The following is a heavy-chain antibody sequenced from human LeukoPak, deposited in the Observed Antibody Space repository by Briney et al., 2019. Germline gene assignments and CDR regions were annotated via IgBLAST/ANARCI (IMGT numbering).Heavy chain of an antibody. CDR3: ARGIVAAVAGTADAFDI. J-gene: IGHJ3*02. CDR1: GGPFSGYY. Sequence: SETLSLTWAVYGGPFSGYYWSWIRQPPGKGLEWIGEINNSGSTNYNPSLKSRVTISADTSKNQFSLKLSSVTAAATAVYYCARGIVAAVAGTADAFDIWGQGTMVTVSS. CDR2: INNSGST. D-gene: IGHD6-19*01. V-gene: IGHV4-34*01.